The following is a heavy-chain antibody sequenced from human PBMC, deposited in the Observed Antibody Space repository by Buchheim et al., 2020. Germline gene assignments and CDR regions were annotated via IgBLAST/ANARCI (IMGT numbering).Heavy chain of an antibody. CDR1: GGSISSGDYY. V-gene: IGHV4-30-4*01. CDR2: IYYSGIT. CDR3: GGGYCSSTSCYMGLDY. D-gene: IGHD2-2*02. J-gene: IGHJ4*02. Sequence: QVQLQESSPGLVKPSQTLSLTCTVSGGSISSGDYYWSWIRQPPGKGLEWIGYIYYSGITYYNPSLKSRVTISVDTSKNQFSLKLSSVTAADTAVYYCGGGYCSSTSCYMGLDYWGQGTL.